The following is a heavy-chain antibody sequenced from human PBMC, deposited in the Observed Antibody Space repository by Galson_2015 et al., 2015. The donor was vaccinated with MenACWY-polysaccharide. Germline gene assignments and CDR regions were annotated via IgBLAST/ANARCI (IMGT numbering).Heavy chain of an antibody. CDR2: MNPNSGNT. Sequence: SVKVSCKASGYTFTSYDINWVRQATGQGLEWMGWMNPNSGNTGYAQKFQGRVTMTRNTSISTAYMELSSLRSEDTAGYYCARIKGIAWAGTSGFAPGGQGTLVPVS. J-gene: IGHJ5*02. D-gene: IGHD6-19*01. CDR1: GYTFTSYD. CDR3: ARIKGIAWAGTSGFAP. V-gene: IGHV1-8*01.